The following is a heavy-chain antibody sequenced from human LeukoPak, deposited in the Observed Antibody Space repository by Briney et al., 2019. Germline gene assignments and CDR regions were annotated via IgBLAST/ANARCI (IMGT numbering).Heavy chain of an antibody. J-gene: IGHJ4*02. CDR1: GGTFSSYA. D-gene: IGHD6-13*01. Sequence: ASVKVSCKASGGTFSSYAISWVRQAPGQGLEWMGWINPNSGGTNYAQKFQGRVTMTRDTSISTAYMELSRLRSDDTAVYYCAREYSSSWYGVFDYWGQGTLVTVSS. CDR3: AREYSSSWYGVFDY. V-gene: IGHV1-2*02. CDR2: INPNSGGT.